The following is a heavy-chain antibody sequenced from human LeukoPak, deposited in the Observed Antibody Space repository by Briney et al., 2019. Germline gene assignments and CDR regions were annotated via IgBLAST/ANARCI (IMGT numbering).Heavy chain of an antibody. CDR1: GFTFSSYS. V-gene: IGHV3-21*01. CDR2: ISSSSSYI. Sequence: PGGSLRLSCAASGFTFSSYSMNRVRQAPGKGLEWVSSISSSSSYIYYADSVKGRFTISRDNAKNSLYLQMNSLRAEDTAVYYCARVDFSKVPYYMDVWGKGTTVTVSS. D-gene: IGHD3/OR15-3a*01. J-gene: IGHJ6*03. CDR3: ARVDFSKVPYYMDV.